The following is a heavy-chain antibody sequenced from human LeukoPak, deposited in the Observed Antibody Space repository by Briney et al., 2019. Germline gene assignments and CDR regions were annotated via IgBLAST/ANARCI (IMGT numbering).Heavy chain of an antibody. CDR3: ARALVGAATLSY. J-gene: IGHJ4*02. CDR2: IYPGDSDT. Sequence: GESLKISCTASGYDFANSWIGWVRQMPGKGLEWMGVIYPGDSDTRYSPSFQGQVTLSADKSISTAYLQWSSLKASDTAIYYCARALVGAATLSYWGQGTLVTVSS. CDR1: GYDFANSW. V-gene: IGHV5-51*01. D-gene: IGHD1-26*01.